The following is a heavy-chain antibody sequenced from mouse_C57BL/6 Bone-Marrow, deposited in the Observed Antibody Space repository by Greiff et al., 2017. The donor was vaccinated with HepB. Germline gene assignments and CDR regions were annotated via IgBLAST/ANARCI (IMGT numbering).Heavy chain of an antibody. Sequence: QVQLKQSGAELVRPGSSVKLSCKASGYTFTSYWMDWVKQRPGQGLEWIGNIYPSDSETHYNQKFKDKATLTVDKSSSTAYMQLSSLTSEDSAVYYCANGNYGAWFAYWGQGTLVTVSA. J-gene: IGHJ3*01. V-gene: IGHV1-61*01. CDR2: IYPSDSET. CDR3: ANGNYGAWFAY. CDR1: GYTFTSYW. D-gene: IGHD2-1*01.